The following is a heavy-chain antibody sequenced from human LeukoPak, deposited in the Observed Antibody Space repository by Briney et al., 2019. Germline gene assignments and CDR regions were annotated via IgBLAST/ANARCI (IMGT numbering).Heavy chain of an antibody. CDR2: INPNSGGT. V-gene: IGHV1-2*02. Sequence: ASVKVSCKASGYTFTSYGISWVRQAPGLGLEWMGWINPNSGGTNYAQKFQGRVTMTRDTSISTAYMELSRLRSDDTAVYYCARGDILYYYDSSGWGAFDIGGQGTMVTVSS. J-gene: IGHJ3*02. D-gene: IGHD3-22*01. CDR3: ARGDILYYYDSSGWGAFDI. CDR1: GYTFTSYG.